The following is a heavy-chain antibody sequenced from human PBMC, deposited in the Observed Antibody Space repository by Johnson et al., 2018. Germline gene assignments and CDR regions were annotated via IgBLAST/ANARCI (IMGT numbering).Heavy chain of an antibody. V-gene: IGHV3-30*18. CDR2: ISNDGSYE. CDR1: GFTFSRYG. Sequence: QVQLVESGGGVVHSGRSLRLTCAASGFTFSRYGMHWVRPVPGKGLDWVAVISNDGSYEYYADSVKGRFTISRENFRNTVYLQMNSLRAADTAVYYCAKDHGAGRNGQVEFFDDWGQGTTVTVSS. J-gene: IGHJ6*02. CDR3: AKDHGAGRNGQVEFFDD. D-gene: IGHD3-10*01.